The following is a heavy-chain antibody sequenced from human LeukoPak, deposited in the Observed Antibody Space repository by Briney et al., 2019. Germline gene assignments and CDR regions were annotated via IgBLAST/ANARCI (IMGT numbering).Heavy chain of an antibody. J-gene: IGHJ4*02. CDR2: ISTSSRNI. D-gene: IGHD6-25*01. CDR3: AKGQAAMSGYFDY. V-gene: IGHV3-21*04. CDR1: GFMFSSYS. Sequence: PGGSLRLSCAASGFMFSSYSMNWVRQAPGKGLEWVSCISTSSRNIFQADSVKGRFTISRDNAKNSLYLQMNSLRAEDTALYYCAKGQAAMSGYFDYWGQGTLVTVSS.